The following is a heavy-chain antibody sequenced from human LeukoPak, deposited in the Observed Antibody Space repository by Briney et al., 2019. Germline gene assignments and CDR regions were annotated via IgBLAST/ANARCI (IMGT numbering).Heavy chain of an antibody. V-gene: IGHV3-7*01. D-gene: IGHD3-22*01. Sequence: GGSLRLSCAASGFVFSDDWISWVRQAPGKGLEWVANIKPDGSEKHHVDSVKGRFTISRDNAKNSLYLQMNSLRAEDTAVYYCARGWSMIAWGQGTLVVVST. CDR3: ARGWSMIA. CDR1: GFVFSDDW. J-gene: IGHJ5*02. CDR2: IKPDGSEK.